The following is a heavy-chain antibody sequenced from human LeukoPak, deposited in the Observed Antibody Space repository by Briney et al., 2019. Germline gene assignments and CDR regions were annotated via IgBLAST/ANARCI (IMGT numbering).Heavy chain of an antibody. CDR1: GFTLNSNY. D-gene: IGHD6-6*01. CDR2: IYSGGST. J-gene: IGHJ6*02. V-gene: IGHV3-53*01. CDR3: ARYSSSYYYGMDV. Sequence: GGSLRLSCAASGFTLNSNYMTWVRQAPGKGLEWVSVIYSGGSTYYADSVKGRFTISRDNSKNTLYLQMNSLRAEDTAVYYCARYSSSYYYGMDVWGQGTTVTVSS.